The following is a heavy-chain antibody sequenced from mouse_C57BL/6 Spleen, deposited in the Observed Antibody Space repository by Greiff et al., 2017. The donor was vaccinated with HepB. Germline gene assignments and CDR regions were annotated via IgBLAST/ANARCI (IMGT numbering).Heavy chain of an antibody. D-gene: IGHD2-1*01. CDR1: GYSFTGYY. CDR2: INPSTGGT. J-gene: IGHJ2*01. Sequence: EVQLQQSGPELVKPGASVKISCKASGYSFTGYYMNWVKQSPEKSLEWIGEINPSTGGTTYNQKFKAKATLTVDNFSSTAYMQLKSLTSEDSAVDYCARSYGNPYYCDDWGQSTTLTVSS. CDR3: ARSYGNPYYCDD. V-gene: IGHV1-42*01.